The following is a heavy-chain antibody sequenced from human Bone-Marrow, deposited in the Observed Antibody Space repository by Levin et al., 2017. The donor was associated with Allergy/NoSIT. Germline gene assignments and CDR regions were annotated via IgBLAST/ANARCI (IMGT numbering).Heavy chain of an antibody. CDR1: GFTFSRYT. CDR2: LWYDESNK. CDR3: AREGLSSGHWGCFDY. Sequence: RGESLKISCAASGFTFSRYTMHWLRQAPGKGLEWVAILWYDESNKIYADSVKGRFTISRDTADNTLYLQMNSLRVEDTATYYCAREGLSSGHWGCFDYWGQGTPVTVSS. J-gene: IGHJ4*02. D-gene: IGHD3-22*01. V-gene: IGHV3-30-3*01.